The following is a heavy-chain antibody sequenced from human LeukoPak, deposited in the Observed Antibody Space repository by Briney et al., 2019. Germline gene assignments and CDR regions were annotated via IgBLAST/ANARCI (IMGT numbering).Heavy chain of an antibody. CDR1: GFTFSSYG. J-gene: IGHJ5*02. CDR2: ISYDGSNK. CDR3: AKDFGSGSYTPSNWFDP. D-gene: IGHD3-10*01. V-gene: IGHV3-30*18. Sequence: PGGSLRLSCAASGFTFSSYGMHWVRQAPGKGLEWVAVISYDGSNKYYADSVKGRFTISRDNSKNTLYLQMNSLRAEDTAVYYCAKDFGSGSYTPSNWFDPWGQGTLVTVSS.